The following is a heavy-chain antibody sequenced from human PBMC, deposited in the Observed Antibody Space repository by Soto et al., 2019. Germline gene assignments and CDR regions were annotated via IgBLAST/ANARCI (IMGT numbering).Heavy chain of an antibody. CDR1: GGSFSGYY. CDR2: INHSGST. CDR3: ARAMNSSGVDY. Sequence: QVQLQQWGAGLLKPSETLSLTCAVYGGSFSGYYWSWIRQPPGKGLEWIGEINHSGSTNYNPSLKSRVTISVDTSKNQFSLKLSSVTAADTAVYYCARAMNSSGVDYWGQGTLVTVSS. J-gene: IGHJ4*02. V-gene: IGHV4-34*01. D-gene: IGHD6-19*01.